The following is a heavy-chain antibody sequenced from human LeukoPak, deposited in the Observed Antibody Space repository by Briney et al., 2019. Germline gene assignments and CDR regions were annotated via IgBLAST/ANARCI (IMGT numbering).Heavy chain of an antibody. V-gene: IGHV1-46*01. CDR3: ARTPASKLGYCSGGSCYPWFQH. Sequence: ASVKVSCKASGYTFTSYYMHWVRQAPGQGLEWMGIINPSGGSTSYAQKFQGRVTMTRDTSTSTVYMELSSLRSEDTAVYYCARTPASKLGYCSGGSCYPWFQHWGQGTLVTVSS. CDR1: GYTFTSYY. J-gene: IGHJ1*01. D-gene: IGHD2-15*01. CDR2: INPSGGST.